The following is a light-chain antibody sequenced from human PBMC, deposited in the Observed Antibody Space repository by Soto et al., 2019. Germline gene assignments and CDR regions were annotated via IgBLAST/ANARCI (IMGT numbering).Light chain of an antibody. CDR2: AAS. Sequence: DLQMTQTPSTLSASLGDSVTSXXRASQSISSWLAWYQQKPGKAPKVXIYAASTLQSGVPSRFSGSGSGTEFTLTITSLQPEDFATYCCQQHNSYPLTFGGGTKVDIK. CDR3: QQHNSYPLT. CDR1: QSISSW. J-gene: IGKJ4*01. V-gene: IGKV1-5*01.